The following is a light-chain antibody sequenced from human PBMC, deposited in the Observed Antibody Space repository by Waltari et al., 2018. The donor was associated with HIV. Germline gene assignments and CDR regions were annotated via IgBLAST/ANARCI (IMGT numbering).Light chain of an antibody. V-gene: IGLV2-14*03. CDR2: HVD. Sequence: QSALTQPASVSGSPGQSVTISWYQHRPGEAPKLIIFHVDSRPTGISSRFSGSKSGNTASLTISGLQAEDEADFYCASYLNFGSLVFGGGTKLTVL. J-gene: IGLJ3*02. CDR3: ASYLNFGSLV.